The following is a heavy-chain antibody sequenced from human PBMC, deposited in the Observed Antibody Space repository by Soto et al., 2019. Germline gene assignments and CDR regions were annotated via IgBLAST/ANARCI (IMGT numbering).Heavy chain of an antibody. J-gene: IGHJ4*02. CDR3: ARGPSYYDFWSGYSSSYYFDY. CDR1: GYTFTSYS. V-gene: IGHV1-18*01. D-gene: IGHD3-3*01. CDR2: ISAYNGNT. Sequence: QVQLVQSGAEVKKPGASVKVSCKASGYTFTSYSISWVRQAPGQGLEWMGWISAYNGNTNYAQKLQGRVTMTTDTSTSTAYMELRSLRSDDTAVYYCARGPSYYDFWSGYSSSYYFDYWGQGTLVTVSS.